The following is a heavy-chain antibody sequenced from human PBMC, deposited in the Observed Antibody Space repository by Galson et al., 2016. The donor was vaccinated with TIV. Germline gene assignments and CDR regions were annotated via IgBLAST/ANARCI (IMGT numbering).Heavy chain of an antibody. CDR1: GYISINYY. V-gene: IGHV1-2*02. CDR2: FNPDSGAT. CDR3: ARVNWARAFDY. Sequence: SVKVSCKASGYISINYYIHWVRQAPGQGLEWLGWFNPDSGATQYAQKFQGRVTMTRDTSISTAYIELRRLISDDTAVYYCARVNWARAFDYWGQGTQVTVSS. D-gene: IGHD7-27*01. J-gene: IGHJ4*02.